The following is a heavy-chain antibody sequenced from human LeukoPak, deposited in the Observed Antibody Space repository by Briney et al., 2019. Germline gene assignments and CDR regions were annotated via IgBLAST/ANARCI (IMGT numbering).Heavy chain of an antibody. Sequence: SETLFLTCTVSGFSISSYYWSWIRQPAGKGLEWIGRIYTGGSTNYNPSLKSRVTMSVATSKNKFSLKLSSVTAADTAVYYCARGEYSSGWYVLLDYWGQGTLVTVSS. CDR3: ARGEYSSGWYVLLDY. D-gene: IGHD6-19*01. V-gene: IGHV4-4*07. CDR2: IYTGGST. CDR1: GFSISSYY. J-gene: IGHJ4*02.